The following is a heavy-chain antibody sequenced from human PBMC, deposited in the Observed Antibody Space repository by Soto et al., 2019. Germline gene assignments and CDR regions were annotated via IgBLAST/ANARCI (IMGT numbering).Heavy chain of an antibody. J-gene: IGHJ5*02. V-gene: IGHV1-69*13. CDR2: IIPIFGTA. CDR3: ARDSGTTAPGKPPDWFDP. D-gene: IGHD1-7*01. Sequence: GASVKVSCKASGGTFSSYAISWVRQAPGQGLEWMGGIIPIFGTANYAQKFQGRVTITADESTSTAYMELSSLRSEDTAVYYCARDSGTTAPGKPPDWFDPWGQGTLVTVSS. CDR1: GGTFSSYA.